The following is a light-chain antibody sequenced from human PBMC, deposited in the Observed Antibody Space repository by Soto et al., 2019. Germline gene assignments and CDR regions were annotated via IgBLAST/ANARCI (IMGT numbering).Light chain of an antibody. J-gene: IGKJ4*01. Sequence: DIVVTQSPLSLPVTPGEPASISCRSSQSLRHSNGYNYLDWYLQKPGQSPQLLIYLGSNRASGVPDRFSGSGSGTDFTLKISRVEAEDVGVYYCMQALQTPFTFGGGTKVEIK. CDR1: QSLRHSNGYNY. CDR3: MQALQTPFT. CDR2: LGS. V-gene: IGKV2-28*01.